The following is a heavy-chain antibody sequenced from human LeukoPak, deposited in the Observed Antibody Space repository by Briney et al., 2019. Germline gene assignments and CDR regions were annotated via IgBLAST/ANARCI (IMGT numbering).Heavy chain of an antibody. CDR2: IYSRGGT. CDR3: AKASWLAVIGRGTYYFDS. V-gene: IGHV3-53*01. Sequence: PGGSLRLSCAVSGFSVSNNYMNWVRQAPGKGLEWVSLIYSRGGTSYADSVKGRFTISRDSSKNTLFLQMNSLRVEDTAVYYCAKASWLAVIGRGTYYFDSWGQGTLVAVSS. D-gene: IGHD6-19*01. CDR1: GFSVSNNY. J-gene: IGHJ4*02.